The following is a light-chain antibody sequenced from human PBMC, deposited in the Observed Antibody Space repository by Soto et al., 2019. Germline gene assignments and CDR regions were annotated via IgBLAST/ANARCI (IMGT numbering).Light chain of an antibody. CDR1: SSDVGGYNY. CDR2: EVS. CDR3: SSYTSSTTLSAV. J-gene: IGLJ7*01. Sequence: QSALTQPASVYGSPGQSITISCTGTSSDVGGYNYVSWYQQHPGKAPNLMIYEVSNRPSGVSNRFSGSKSGNTASLTISGLQAEDEADYYCSSYTSSTTLSAVFGGGTQLTVL. V-gene: IGLV2-14*01.